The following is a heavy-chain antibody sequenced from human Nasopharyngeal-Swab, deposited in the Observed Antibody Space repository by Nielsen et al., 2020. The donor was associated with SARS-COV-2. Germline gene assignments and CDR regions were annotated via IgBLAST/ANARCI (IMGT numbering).Heavy chain of an antibody. D-gene: IGHD3-3*01. CDR3: ATSPPILAGGWFDP. V-gene: IGHV1-24*01. CDR1: GYTLTELS. Sequence: ASVKVSCKVSGYTLTELSMHWVRQAPGKGLEWMGGFDPEDGETIYAQKFQGRVTMNEDTSTDTAYMELSSLRSEDTAVYYCATSPPILAGGWFDPWGQGTLVTVSS. J-gene: IGHJ5*02. CDR2: FDPEDGET.